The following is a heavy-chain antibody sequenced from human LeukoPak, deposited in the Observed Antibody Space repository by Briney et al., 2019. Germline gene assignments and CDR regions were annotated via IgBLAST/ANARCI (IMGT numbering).Heavy chain of an antibody. CDR3: ARDSSSWSYNWFDP. V-gene: IGHV3-21*01. D-gene: IGHD6-13*01. CDR1: GFTFSSYS. J-gene: IGHJ5*02. CDR2: ISSSSSYI. Sequence: GGSLRLSCSASGFTFSSYSMNWVRQAPGKGLEWVSSISSSSSYIYYADSVKGRFTISRDNAKNSLYLQMNSLRAEDTAVYYCARDSSSWSYNWFDPWGQGTLVTVSS.